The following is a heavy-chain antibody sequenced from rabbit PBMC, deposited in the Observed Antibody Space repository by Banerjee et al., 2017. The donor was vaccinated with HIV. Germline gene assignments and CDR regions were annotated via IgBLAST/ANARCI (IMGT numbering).Heavy chain of an antibody. CDR2: INAATGRP. CDR3: AEEADGIPRDFAL. CDR1: GFSFGDRDV. Sequence: QEQLVESGGGLVQPTGSLTLTCKASGFSFGDRDVMCWVRQAPGKGLEWIACINAATGRPVYATGEKGRFTTTKTSTTAVTQQMTSLAAAATASYFCAEEADGIPRDFALWGQGTLVTVS. D-gene: IGHD5-1*01. J-gene: IGHJ3*01. V-gene: IGHV1S45*01.